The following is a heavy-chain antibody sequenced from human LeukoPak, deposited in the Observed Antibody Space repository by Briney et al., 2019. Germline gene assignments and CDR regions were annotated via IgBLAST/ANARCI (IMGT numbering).Heavy chain of an antibody. CDR3: ARARGQPPYYYGSGSLNYFDY. CDR1: GGSFSGYY. V-gene: IGHV4-34*01. D-gene: IGHD3-10*01. J-gene: IGHJ4*02. Sequence: SETLSLTCAVYGGSFSGYYWSWIRQPPGKGLEWIGEINHSGSTNYNPSLKSRVTISVDTSKNQFSLKLSSVTAADTAVYYCARARGQPPYYYGSGSLNYFDYWGQGTQVTVSS. CDR2: INHSGST.